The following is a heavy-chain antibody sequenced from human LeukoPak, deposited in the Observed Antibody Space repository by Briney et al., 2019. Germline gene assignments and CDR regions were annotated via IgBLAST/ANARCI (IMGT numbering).Heavy chain of an antibody. CDR2: IYYSGST. V-gene: IGHV4-39*01. J-gene: IGHJ6*03. CDR3: ARGRRYYGSGPYYYMDV. Sequence: SETLSLTCTVSGGSISSSSYYWGWIRQPPGKGLEWIGNIYYSGSTYYNPSLKSRVTISVDTSKNQFSLKLSSVTAADTAVYYCARGRRYYGSGPYYYMDVWGKGTAVTVSS. CDR1: GGSISSSSYY. D-gene: IGHD3-10*01.